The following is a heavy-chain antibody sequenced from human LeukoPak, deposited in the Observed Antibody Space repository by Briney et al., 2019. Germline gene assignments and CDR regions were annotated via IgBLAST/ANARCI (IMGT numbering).Heavy chain of an antibody. J-gene: IGHJ6*04. V-gene: IGHV3-30*18. Sequence: GGSLRLSCAASGFNFSSYGMHWVRQAPGKGLEWVAVISYDGSNKYYADSVKGRFTISRDNSKNTLYLQMNSLRAEDTAVYYCAKDQVMRYFELSMDVWGKGTTVTVSS. CDR1: GFNFSSYG. CDR3: AKDQVMRYFELSMDV. D-gene: IGHD3-9*01. CDR2: ISYDGSNK.